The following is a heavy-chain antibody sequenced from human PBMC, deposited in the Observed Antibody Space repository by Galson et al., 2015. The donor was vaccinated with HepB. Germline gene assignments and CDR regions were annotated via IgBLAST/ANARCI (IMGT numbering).Heavy chain of an antibody. CDR3: TTSFWYNPASGTDVHYGMDD. J-gene: IGHJ6*02. CDR2: IKSKTDGGAI. V-gene: IGHV3-15*01. CDR1: GFTFSNAW. D-gene: IGHD1-14*01. Sequence: SLRLSCAASGFTFSNAWMSWVRQAPGRGLEWVGRIKSKTDGGAISYAAPVKGRFTISRDDSESTLYLQMNSLQTEDTAVYFCTTSFWYNPASGTDVHYGMDDCGQGTTVTVSS.